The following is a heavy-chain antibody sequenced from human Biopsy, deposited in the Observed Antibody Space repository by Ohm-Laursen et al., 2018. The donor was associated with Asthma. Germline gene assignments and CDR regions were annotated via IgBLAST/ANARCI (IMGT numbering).Heavy chain of an antibody. Sequence: SLRLSCTASGFTVSRDHMFWVRQAPGKGLEWVSVIYSGGTSDTADSVRGRFTISRDFYKNTLYLQMDSLRAEDTAVYYCARDIVATMIGYYYYGMDVWGQGTTVTVSS. D-gene: IGHD5-12*01. J-gene: IGHJ6*02. V-gene: IGHV3-53*01. CDR1: GFTVSRDH. CDR2: IYSGGTS. CDR3: ARDIVATMIGYYYYGMDV.